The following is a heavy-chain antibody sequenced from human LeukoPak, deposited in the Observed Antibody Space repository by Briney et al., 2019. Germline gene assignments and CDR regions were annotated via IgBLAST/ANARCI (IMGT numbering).Heavy chain of an antibody. CDR1: GYSFTSYW. D-gene: IGHD1-7*01. V-gene: IGHV5-51*01. CDR3: ARPWTGTQGGDAFDI. Sequence: GESLKISCKGSGYSFTSYWIGWVRQMPGKGLEWMGIIYPGDSDTRYSPSFQGQVTISADKSISTAYLQWSSLKASDTAMYYCARPWTGTQGGDAFDIWGQGTMVTVSS. CDR2: IYPGDSDT. J-gene: IGHJ3*02.